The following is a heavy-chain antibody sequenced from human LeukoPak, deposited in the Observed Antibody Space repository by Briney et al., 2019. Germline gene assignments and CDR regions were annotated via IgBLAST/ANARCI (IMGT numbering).Heavy chain of an antibody. J-gene: IGHJ4*02. V-gene: IGHV1-69-2*01. CDR3: ATPPRLGYD. Sequence: ASVKVSCKASGYSFTDYFIHWIQQAPGKGLEWMGRLDPEDGQTIYAKKFQGRVTITADTSTDTAYMELSSLRADDTAVYYCATPPRLGYDWGQGTQVTVSS. CDR2: LDPEDGQT. CDR1: GYSFTDYF. D-gene: IGHD5-12*01.